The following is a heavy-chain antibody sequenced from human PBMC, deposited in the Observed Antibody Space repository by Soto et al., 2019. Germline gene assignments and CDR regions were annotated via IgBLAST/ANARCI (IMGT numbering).Heavy chain of an antibody. D-gene: IGHD2-2*01. CDR1: GYTFTGYY. CDR2: INPNSGGT. Sequence: ASVKVSCKASGYTFTGYYMHWVRQAPGQGLEWMGWINPNSGGTNYAQKFQGWVTMTRDTSISTAYMELSRLRSDDTAVYYCARDRCSSTSCPDYYYYGMDVWGQGTTVTVSS. V-gene: IGHV1-2*04. CDR3: ARDRCSSTSCPDYYYYGMDV. J-gene: IGHJ6*02.